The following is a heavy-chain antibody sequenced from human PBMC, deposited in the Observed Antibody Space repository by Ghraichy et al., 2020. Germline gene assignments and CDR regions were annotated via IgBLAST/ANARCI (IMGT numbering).Heavy chain of an antibody. CDR2: ISAYNGNT. D-gene: IGHD1-26*01. CDR3: ARDPAALTGSYNDY. Sequence: ASVKVSCKASGYTFASYGISWVRQAPGQGLEWMGWISAYNGNTDYAQKLQGRVTMTTDTSTSTAYMELRSLRSDDTAVYYCARDPAALTGSYNDYWGQGSLVTVSS. CDR1: GYTFASYG. V-gene: IGHV1-18*01. J-gene: IGHJ4*02.